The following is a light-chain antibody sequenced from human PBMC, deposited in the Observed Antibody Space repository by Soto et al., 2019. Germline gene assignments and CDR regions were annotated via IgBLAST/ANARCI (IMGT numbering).Light chain of an antibody. CDR3: QQADSFPRT. V-gene: IGKV1-12*01. J-gene: IGKJ1*01. CDR1: QGVSSY. Sequence: DIQMTQSPSSVPASVGDRVTITCRASQGVSSYLAWYRQKPGKAPELLIYAASNLRSGVPSRFSGSGSGTDFTLTISSLQPEDFATYYCQQADSFPRTFGPGTKVDIK. CDR2: AAS.